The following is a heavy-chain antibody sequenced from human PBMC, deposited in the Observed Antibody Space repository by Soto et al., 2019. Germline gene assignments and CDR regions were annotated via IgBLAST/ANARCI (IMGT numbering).Heavy chain of an antibody. V-gene: IGHV3-33*01. Sequence: QVQLVESGGGVVQPGRSLRLSCAASGFTFSSYGMHWVRQAPGKGLEWVAVIWYDGSNKYYADSVKGRFTISRDNSKNTLYLQMNSLRAEDTAVYYCARGGRDSGSYSCCGYWGQGTLVTVSS. CDR3: ARGGRDSGSYSCCGY. J-gene: IGHJ4*02. CDR1: GFTFSSYG. D-gene: IGHD1-26*01. CDR2: IWYDGSNK.